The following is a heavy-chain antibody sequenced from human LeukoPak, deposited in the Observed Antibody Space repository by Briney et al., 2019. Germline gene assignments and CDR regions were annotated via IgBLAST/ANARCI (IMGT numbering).Heavy chain of an antibody. CDR3: AKEGSSNYYYVSPGDY. Sequence: PGGSLRLSCAASGFTFSSYGMHWVRQAPGKGLEWVAVISYDGSNKYYADSVKGRFTISRDNSKNTLYLQMNSLRAEDTAVYYCAKEGSSNYYYVSPGDYWGQGTLVTVSS. CDR2: ISYDGSNK. D-gene: IGHD3-22*01. J-gene: IGHJ4*02. CDR1: GFTFSSYG. V-gene: IGHV3-30*18.